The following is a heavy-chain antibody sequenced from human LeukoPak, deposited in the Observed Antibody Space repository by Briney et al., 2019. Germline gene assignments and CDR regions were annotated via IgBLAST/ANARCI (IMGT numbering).Heavy chain of an antibody. V-gene: IGHV3-9*01. CDR2: ISWNSGSI. CDR3: AKDVRLTMVRGVIIGGFDY. CDR1: GSTFDDYA. Sequence: GGSLRLSCAASGSTFDDYAMHWVRQAPGKGLEWVSGISWNSGSIGYADSVKGRFTISRDNAKNSLYLQMNSLRAEDTALYYCAKDVRLTMVRGVIIGGFDYWGQGTLVTVSS. D-gene: IGHD3-10*01. J-gene: IGHJ4*02.